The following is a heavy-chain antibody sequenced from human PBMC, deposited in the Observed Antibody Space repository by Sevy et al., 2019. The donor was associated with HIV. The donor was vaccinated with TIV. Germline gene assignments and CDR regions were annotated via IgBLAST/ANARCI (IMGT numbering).Heavy chain of an antibody. CDR1: GGSFSGYY. V-gene: IGHV4-34*01. CDR3: ARELRELLSSPFLDY. D-gene: IGHD1-7*01. J-gene: IGHJ4*02. Sequence: SLTCAVYGGSFSGYYWSWIRQPPGKGLEWIGEINHSGSTNYNPSLKSRVTISVDTSKNQFSLKLNSVTAADTAVYYCARELRELLSSPFLDYWGQGTLVTVSS. CDR2: INHSGST.